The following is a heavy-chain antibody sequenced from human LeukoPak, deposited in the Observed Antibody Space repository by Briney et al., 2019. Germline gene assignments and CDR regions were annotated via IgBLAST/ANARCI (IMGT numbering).Heavy chain of an antibody. CDR1: GFTFSNYG. J-gene: IGHJ4*02. D-gene: IGHD3-10*01. V-gene: IGHV3-30*03. Sequence: PGGSLRLSCAASGFTFSNYGIHWVRQAPGKGLEWVAVISYDGSNKFYADSVKGRFTISRDNSKNTLYLQMNSLSVEDTAVYYCARVGYYASGPFSYFDYWGQGTLVTVSS. CDR3: ARVGYYASGPFSYFDY. CDR2: ISYDGSNK.